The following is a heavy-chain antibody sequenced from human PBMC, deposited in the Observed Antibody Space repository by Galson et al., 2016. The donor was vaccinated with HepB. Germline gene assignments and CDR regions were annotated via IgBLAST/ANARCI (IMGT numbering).Heavy chain of an antibody. V-gene: IGHV3-21*01. CDR3: ARDSVDRLRRVTFDI. CDR1: GFTFAGYS. D-gene: IGHD4-17*01. J-gene: IGHJ3*02. Sequence: SLRLSCAASGFTFAGYSMNWVRQAPGKGLEWVSYSRSNSAYIYYANSVKGRFNISRDHAKNSLYLLMNSLRAEDTAVYYCARDSVDRLRRVTFDIWGQGTMVIVSS. CDR2: SRSNSAYI.